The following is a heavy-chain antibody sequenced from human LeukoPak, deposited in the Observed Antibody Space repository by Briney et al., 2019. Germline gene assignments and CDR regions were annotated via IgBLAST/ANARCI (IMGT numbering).Heavy chain of an antibody. CDR1: GFTFSNYG. Sequence: PGGSLRLSCAASGFTFSNYGMHWVRQTPGKGLEWVALISSDGSKNIYADSVKGRFTISRDNSKNTVYLQMNSLRAEDTAVYYCAGALAVAGPYFDYWGQGTLVTVSS. V-gene: IGHV3-30*03. J-gene: IGHJ4*02. CDR2: ISSDGSKN. D-gene: IGHD6-19*01. CDR3: AGALAVAGPYFDY.